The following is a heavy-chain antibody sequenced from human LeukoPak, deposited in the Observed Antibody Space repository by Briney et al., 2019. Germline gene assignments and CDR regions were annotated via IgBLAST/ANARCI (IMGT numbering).Heavy chain of an antibody. V-gene: IGHV3-74*01. D-gene: IGHD5-12*01. J-gene: IGHJ6*03. Sequence: GGSLRLSCAASGFTFSSYWMHWVRQAPGKGLVWVSRINSDGSSTSYADSVKGRFTISRDNAKNTLYLQMNSLRAEDTAVYYCTRDPRVATITYYYYYMDVWGKGTTVTVYS. CDR1: GFTFSSYW. CDR2: INSDGSST. CDR3: TRDPRVATITYYYYYMDV.